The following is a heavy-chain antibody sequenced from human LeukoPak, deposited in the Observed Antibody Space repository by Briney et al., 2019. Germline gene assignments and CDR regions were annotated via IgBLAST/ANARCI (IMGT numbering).Heavy chain of an antibody. CDR2: INHSGST. CDR3: ARGTVDTAMNFDY. CDR1: DGSISSGSYY. V-gene: IGHV4-39*07. Sequence: SETLSLTCTVSDGSISSGSYYWSWIRQPPGKGLEWIGEINHSGSTNYNPSLKSRVTISVDTSKNQFSLKLSSVTAADTAVYYCARGTVDTAMNFDYWGQGTLVTVSS. J-gene: IGHJ4*02. D-gene: IGHD5-18*01.